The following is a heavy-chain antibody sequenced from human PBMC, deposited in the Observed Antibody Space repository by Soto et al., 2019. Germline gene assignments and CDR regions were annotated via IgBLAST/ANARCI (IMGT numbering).Heavy chain of an antibody. CDR2: MNPNSGNT. D-gene: IGHD4-17*01. J-gene: IGHJ6*03. CDR1: GYTFTSYD. V-gene: IGHV1-8*01. CDR3: ARGPADYGDYASPNYYYYYMDV. Sequence: ASVKVSCKASGYTFTSYDINWVRQATGQGLEWMGWMNPNSGNTGYAQKFQGRVTMTRNTSISTAYMELSSLRSEDTAVYYCARGPADYGDYASPNYYYYYMDVWGKGTTVTAP.